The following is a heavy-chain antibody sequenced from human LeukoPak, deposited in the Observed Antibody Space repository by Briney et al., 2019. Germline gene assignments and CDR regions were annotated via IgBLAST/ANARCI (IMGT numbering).Heavy chain of an antibody. Sequence: GGSLRLSCAASGFTFSSYEMNWVRQAPGKGLEWVSYISSSGGITYHADSVKGRFTISRDNVKNTLYLQMNSLRAEDSGVYYCARPLWPDSWGQGTVSPSPQ. CDR3: ARPLWPDS. CDR1: GFTFSSYE. V-gene: IGHV3-48*03. D-gene: IGHD2/OR15-2a*01. J-gene: IGHJ4*02. CDR2: ISSSGGIT.